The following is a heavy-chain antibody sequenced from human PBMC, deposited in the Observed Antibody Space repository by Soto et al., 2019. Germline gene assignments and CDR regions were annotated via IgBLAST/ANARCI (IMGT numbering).Heavy chain of an antibody. V-gene: IGHV1-18*01. CDR1: GYTFTSYG. Sequence: QVQLVQSGAEVKKPGASVKVSCKASGYTFTSYGISWVRQAPGQGLEWMGWISAYNGYTNYAQKLQGRVTMTTDTTTSTAYMSQRSLRSYHTPMYYCARDSSSGSGSYLYNWFDPWGQGTLVTVSS. CDR2: ISAYNGYT. CDR3: ARDSSSGSGSYLYNWFDP. J-gene: IGHJ5*02. D-gene: IGHD3-10*01.